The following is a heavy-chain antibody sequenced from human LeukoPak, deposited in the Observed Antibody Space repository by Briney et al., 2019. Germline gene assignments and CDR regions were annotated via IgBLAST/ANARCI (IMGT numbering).Heavy chain of an antibody. V-gene: IGHV3-7*03. D-gene: IGHD4-23*01. J-gene: IGHJ4*02. CDR1: GFTFSSYW. CDR3: ARKTVVGSYFDY. CDR2: IKQDGSDK. Sequence: PGGSLRLSCAASGFTFSSYWMSWVRQAPGKGLEWVANIKQDGSDKYYVDSVKGRFTISRDNAKNSLYLQINSLRAEDTAVCYCARKTVVGSYFDYWGQGTPVTVSS.